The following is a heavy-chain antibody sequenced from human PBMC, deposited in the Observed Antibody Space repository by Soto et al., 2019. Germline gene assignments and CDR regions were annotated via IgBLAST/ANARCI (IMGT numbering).Heavy chain of an antibody. D-gene: IGHD2-15*01. CDR1: GYTFTSYD. CDR2: MNPNSGNT. CDR3: ASGYCSGGSCYSDAFDI. V-gene: IGHV1-8*01. J-gene: IGHJ3*02. Sequence: QVQLVQSGAEVKKPGASVKVSCKTSGYTFTSYDINWVRQAAGQGVGWMGGMNPNSGNTGYAQKFQGRVTMTRNTAISTADMELSSLRSEDTAVYYCASGYCSGGSCYSDAFDIWGQGTMVTVSS.